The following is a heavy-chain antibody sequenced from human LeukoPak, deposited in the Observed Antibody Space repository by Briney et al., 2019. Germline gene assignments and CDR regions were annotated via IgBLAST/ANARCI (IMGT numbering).Heavy chain of an antibody. Sequence: ASVKVYCKASGGTFSIYAISWVRQAPGQGLEWMGGIIPIFGTANYAQKFQGRVTITADESTSTANMELSSLRSEDTAVYYCARDRGYYGSDRWGQGTLVTVSS. J-gene: IGHJ5*02. D-gene: IGHD3-10*01. V-gene: IGHV1-69*13. CDR3: ARDRGYYGSDR. CDR2: IIPIFGTA. CDR1: GGTFSIYA.